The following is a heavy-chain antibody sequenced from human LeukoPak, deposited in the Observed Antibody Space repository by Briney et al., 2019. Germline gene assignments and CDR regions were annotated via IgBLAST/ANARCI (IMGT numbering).Heavy chain of an antibody. D-gene: IGHD3-10*01. Sequence: GGSLRLSCAASGFTFSSYAMSWVRQAPGKGLEWVSAISGSGGSTYYADSVKGRFTISRDNSKNTLYLQMNSLRAEDTAVYYCAKANTYYYGSGSYSSYYFDYWGQGTLVTVSS. CDR3: AKANTYYYGSGSYSSYYFDY. CDR1: GFTFSSYA. CDR2: ISGSGGST. V-gene: IGHV3-23*01. J-gene: IGHJ4*02.